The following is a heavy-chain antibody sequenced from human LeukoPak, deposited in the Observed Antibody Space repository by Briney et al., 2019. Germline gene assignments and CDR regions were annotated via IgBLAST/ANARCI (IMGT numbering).Heavy chain of an antibody. V-gene: IGHV3-53*04. Sequence: PGGSLRLSCAASGFTVSNNYMSWVRQAPGKGLEWVSVAYSAGSTYYADSVKGRFTISRQNPENTLFLQMNSLGPEDTAVYYCARVLGYDSSGYYRGYFDYWGQGTLVTVSS. CDR1: GFTVSNNY. CDR2: AYSAGST. D-gene: IGHD3-22*01. J-gene: IGHJ4*02. CDR3: ARVLGYDSSGYYRGYFDY.